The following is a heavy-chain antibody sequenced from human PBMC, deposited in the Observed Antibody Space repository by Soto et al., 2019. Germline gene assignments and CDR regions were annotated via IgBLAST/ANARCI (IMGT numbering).Heavy chain of an antibody. V-gene: IGHV4-30-2*01. CDR3: ARGTTDNWFDP. CDR1: GGSISSGGYS. Sequence: TLSLTCAVSGGSISSGGYSWSWIRQPPGKGREWIGYIYDSGSTYYNPSLKSRVTISVDRSKNQFSLKLSSVTAADTAVYYCARGTTDNWFDPWGQGTLVTVSS. J-gene: IGHJ5*02. CDR2: IYDSGST. D-gene: IGHD1-7*01.